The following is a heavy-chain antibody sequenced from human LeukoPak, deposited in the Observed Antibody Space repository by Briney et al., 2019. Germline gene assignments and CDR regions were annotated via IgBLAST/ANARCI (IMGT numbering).Heavy chain of an antibody. V-gene: IGHV4-59*08. CDR2: IYYSGST. J-gene: IGHJ3*02. CDR3: ASNGDTAPMGGDAFDI. CDR1: GGSISSYY. D-gene: IGHD5-18*01. Sequence: SETLSLTCTVSGGSISSYYWSWIRQPPGKGLEWIGYIYYSGSTNYNPSLKSRVTISVDTSKNQFSLKLSSVTAADTAVYYCASNGDTAPMGGDAFDIWGQGTMVTVPS.